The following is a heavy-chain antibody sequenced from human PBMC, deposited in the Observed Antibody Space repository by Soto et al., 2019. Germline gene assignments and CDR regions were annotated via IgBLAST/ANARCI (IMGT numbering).Heavy chain of an antibody. V-gene: IGHV4-4*02. CDR2: IHHSGST. D-gene: IGHD2-21*02. J-gene: IGHJ4*02. CDR3: ASQNYCDDDCYVFDY. CDR1: GDSIVSANW. Sequence: QVQLLESGPGLVKPSGTLSLTCDVSGDSIVSANWWTWVRQSPGKGLEWIGEIHHSGSTNYNPFLKSRVLISVDKSRHQFSLRLTSVTAADTAVYYCASQNYCDDDCYVFDYWGQGSLVTVSS.